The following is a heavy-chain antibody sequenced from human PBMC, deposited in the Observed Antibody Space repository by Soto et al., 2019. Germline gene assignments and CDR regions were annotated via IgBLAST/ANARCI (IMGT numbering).Heavy chain of an antibody. J-gene: IGHJ6*02. CDR1: GFTFSSYW. D-gene: IGHD3-9*01. Sequence: PGGSLRLSCAASGFTFSSYWMSWVRQAPGKGLEWVANIKQDGSEKYYVDSVKGRFTISRDNAKNSLYLQMNSLRAEDTAVYYCARDSGRSRYFKYYGMDVWGQGTTVTVSS. CDR3: ARDSGRSRYFKYYGMDV. V-gene: IGHV3-7*01. CDR2: IKQDGSEK.